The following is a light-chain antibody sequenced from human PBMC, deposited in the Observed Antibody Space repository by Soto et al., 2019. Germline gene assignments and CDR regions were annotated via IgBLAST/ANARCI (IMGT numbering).Light chain of an antibody. V-gene: IGKV3-20*01. Sequence: EVLLTPSPGPLSFSPGERATLSCRASQSVSSSYLAWYKQKPGQAPRLLIFGAASRATGIPDRFSGRGSGTDFTLTIRRLEPEDFAVYYCQQYGSSSTFGQGTKVEIK. CDR2: GAA. CDR1: QSVSSSY. J-gene: IGKJ1*01. CDR3: QQYGSSST.